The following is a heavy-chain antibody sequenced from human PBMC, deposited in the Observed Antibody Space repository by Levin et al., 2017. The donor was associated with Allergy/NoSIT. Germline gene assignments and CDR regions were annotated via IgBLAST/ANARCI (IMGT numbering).Heavy chain of an antibody. J-gene: IGHJ4*02. CDR1: GFTFSDYW. V-gene: IGHV3-7*01. Sequence: PRASVKVSCAASGFTFSDYWMSWVRQAPGKGLEWVANINPDRSEIYYMGSVKGRFTISRDNAKNSLDLQMSSLTADDTGIYYCARERAAADYWGQGTLVTVSS. CDR2: INPDRSEI. CDR3: ARERAAADY.